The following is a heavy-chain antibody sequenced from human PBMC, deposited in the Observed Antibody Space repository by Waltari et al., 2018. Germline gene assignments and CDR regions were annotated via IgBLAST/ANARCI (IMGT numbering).Heavy chain of an antibody. CDR3: ASRTGDTAMDTYYYYGMDV. D-gene: IGHD5-18*01. J-gene: IGHJ6*02. Sequence: QVQLVQSGAEVKKPGSSVKVSCKASGGTFSSYAISWVRQAPGHGLEWMGGIIPIFGTANYAQKFQGRVTITADESTSTAYMELSSLRSEDTAVYYCASRTGDTAMDTYYYYGMDVWGQGTTVTVSS. V-gene: IGHV1-69*01. CDR2: IIPIFGTA. CDR1: GGTFSSYA.